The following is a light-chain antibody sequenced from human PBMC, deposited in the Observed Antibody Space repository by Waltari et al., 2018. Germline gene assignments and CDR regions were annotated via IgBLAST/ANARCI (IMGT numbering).Light chain of an antibody. CDR2: GTS. J-gene: IGKJ1*01. CDR1: ESVSGN. Sequence: EIVMTQSPATLSVSPGESVTLSCRASESVSGNLAWYQQKPGQSPRLLIYGTSTSATGIPARFSGSGSGTEFTLTISSLQSEDFAVYHCHHYKMWPHTFGQGTKVDIK. V-gene: IGKV3-15*01. CDR3: HHYKMWPHT.